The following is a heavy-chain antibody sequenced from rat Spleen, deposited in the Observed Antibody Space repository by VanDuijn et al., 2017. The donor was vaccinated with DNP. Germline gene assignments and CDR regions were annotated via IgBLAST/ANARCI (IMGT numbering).Heavy chain of an antibody. CDR2: ISPSGGNT. CDR1: GFTFNNYW. CDR3: ARQDYYDGSYYSY. D-gene: IGHD1-12*02. J-gene: IGHJ2*01. V-gene: IGHV5-25*01. Sequence: EVQLVESGGDLVQPGRSLKVSCVVSGFTFNNYWMTWIRQVPMKGLEWVASISPSGGNTYYGDSVKGRFTISRDNAKSTLYLQMNSLRSEDMATYYCARQDYYDGSYYSYWGQGVMVTVSS.